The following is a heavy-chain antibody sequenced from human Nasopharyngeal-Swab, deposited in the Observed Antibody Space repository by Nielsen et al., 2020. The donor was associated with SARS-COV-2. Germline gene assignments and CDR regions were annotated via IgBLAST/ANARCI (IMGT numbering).Heavy chain of an antibody. CDR3: ARGAGGYQTYNWFDP. CDR2: INPSGGST. D-gene: IGHD5-12*01. Sequence: ASVKVSCKASGYTFTSYYMHWVRQPPGQGLEWMGIINPSGGSTSYAQKFQGRVTMTRDTSTSTVYMELSSLRSEDTAVYYCARGAGGYQTYNWFDPWGQGTLVTVSS. CDR1: GYTFTSYY. V-gene: IGHV1-46*01. J-gene: IGHJ5*02.